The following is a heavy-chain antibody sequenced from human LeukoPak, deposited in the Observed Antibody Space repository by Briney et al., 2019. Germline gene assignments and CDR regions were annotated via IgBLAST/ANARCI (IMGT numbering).Heavy chain of an antibody. CDR2: IYYSGTT. J-gene: IGHJ4*02. V-gene: IGHV4-59*08. D-gene: IGHD3-3*01. CDR1: GGSLSTFY. CDR3: ARHGPLYDIWSAQFYFDY. Sequence: SETLSLTCTVSGGSLSTFYWSWIPHRPGKGLEWIGYIYYSGTTNYNPSLKSRVTISVDMSKRQFSLTLSSVTAADTALYYCARHGPLYDIWSAQFYFDYWGQGTLVAVCS.